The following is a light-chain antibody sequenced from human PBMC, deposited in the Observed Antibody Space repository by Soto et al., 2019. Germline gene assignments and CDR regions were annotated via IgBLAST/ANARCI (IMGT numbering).Light chain of an antibody. V-gene: IGLV2-14*01. Sequence: QSALTQPASVSGSPGQSITISSTGTSSDVGAYTYVSWYQHHPGKVPNLIIYDVITRPSGVSNRFSGSKSGNTASLTISGLQAEDEADYYCSSYTTSSLYVFGTGTKLTVL. J-gene: IGLJ1*01. CDR3: SSYTTSSLYV. CDR2: DVI. CDR1: SSDVGAYTY.